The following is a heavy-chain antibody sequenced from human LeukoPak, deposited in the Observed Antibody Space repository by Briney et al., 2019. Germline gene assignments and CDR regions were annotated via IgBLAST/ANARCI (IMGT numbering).Heavy chain of an antibody. CDR3: AKVMKGSERLTMVRGVIIKTAGLYYMDV. CDR2: ISASGGST. J-gene: IGHJ6*03. CDR1: GFTFSSYA. Sequence: GGSLRLSCAASGFTFSSYAMSWVRQAPGKGLEWVSSISASGGSTNYADSVKGRFTISRDNSKNTVYLQMNSLRAEDTAVYYCAKVMKGSERLTMVRGVIIKTAGLYYMDVWAKGPRSPSP. D-gene: IGHD3-10*01. V-gene: IGHV3-23*01.